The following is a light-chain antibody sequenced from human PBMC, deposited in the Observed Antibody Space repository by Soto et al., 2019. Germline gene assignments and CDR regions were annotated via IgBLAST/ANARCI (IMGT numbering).Light chain of an antibody. CDR2: GAS. CDR1: QSVSAN. CDR3: QQYNNWPPNT. V-gene: IGKV3-15*01. Sequence: EIVMTQSPATLSVSPGERATLSCMASQSVSANLAWYQQKPGKAPRLLIYGASTRATGIPGRFGGSGSGTEFTLPISRLQSEDFAVYYCQQYNNWPPNTFGQGTKVDI. J-gene: IGKJ1*01.